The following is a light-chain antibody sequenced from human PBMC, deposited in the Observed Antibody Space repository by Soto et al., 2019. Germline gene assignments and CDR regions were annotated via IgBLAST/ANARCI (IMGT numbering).Light chain of an antibody. CDR1: SSDVGGYNY. CDR2: DVS. V-gene: IGLV2-14*01. Sequence: SALTQPASVYGSPGQSITISCTGTSSDVGGYNYVSWYQQHPGKAPKLMIYDVSNRPSGVSNRFSGSKSGNTASLTISGLQAEDEADYYCSSYTSSSIHYVFGTGTKVTVL. J-gene: IGLJ1*01. CDR3: SSYTSSSIHYV.